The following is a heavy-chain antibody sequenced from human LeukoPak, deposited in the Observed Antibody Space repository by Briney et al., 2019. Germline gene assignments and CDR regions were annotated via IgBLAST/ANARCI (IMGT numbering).Heavy chain of an antibody. CDR3: ARGHHYYYGMDV. J-gene: IGHJ6*02. CDR1: GGSFSGYY. Sequence: PSETLSLTCAVYGGSFSGYYWSWIRQPPGKGLEWIGEINHSGSTNYNPSLKSRVTISVDTSKNQFSLKLSSVTAADTAVYYCARGHHYYYGMDVWGQGTTVTVS. V-gene: IGHV4-34*01. CDR2: INHSGST.